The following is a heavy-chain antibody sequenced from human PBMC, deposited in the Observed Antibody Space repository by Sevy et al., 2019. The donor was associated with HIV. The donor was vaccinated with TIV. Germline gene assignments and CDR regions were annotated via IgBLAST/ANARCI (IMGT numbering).Heavy chain of an antibody. CDR1: GFTFSSYA. J-gene: IGHJ4*02. CDR2: ISGSGGST. V-gene: IGHV3-23*01. D-gene: IGHD2-21*01. CDR3: AKGGPLLVVWTPFDY. Sequence: GGSLRLSCAASGFTFSSYAMSWVRQPPGKGLEWVSAISGSGGSTYYADSVKGRFTISRDNSKNTLYLQMNSLRAEDTAVYYCAKGGPLLVVWTPFDYWGQGTLVTVSS.